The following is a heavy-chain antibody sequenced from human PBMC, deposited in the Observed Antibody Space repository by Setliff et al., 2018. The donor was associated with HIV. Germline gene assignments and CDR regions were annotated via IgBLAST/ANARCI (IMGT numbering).Heavy chain of an antibody. CDR2: INYDESYE. CDR3: AKQGSGYDYYYMDV. D-gene: IGHD3-22*01. CDR1: GFTFSAHG. V-gene: IGHV3-30*02. J-gene: IGHJ6*03. Sequence: PGGSLRLSCAASGFTFSAHGMHWVRQAPGKGLEWVAFINYDESYEYYADSVKGRFTISRDNSKNTLYLQMNSLRAEDTAVYYCAKQGSGYDYYYMDVWGKGTTVTVSS.